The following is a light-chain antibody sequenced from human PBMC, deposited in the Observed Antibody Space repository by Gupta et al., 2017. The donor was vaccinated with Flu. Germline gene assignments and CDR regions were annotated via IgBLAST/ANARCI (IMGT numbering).Light chain of an antibody. Sequence: GTLSLSPGERATLSCRTSQSVRSTYLAWYQQKPGQAPRLLIFGASSRATGIPDRFSGSGSGTDFALTISRLEPEDFAVYYCQQEGCSPRTFGQGTKVEIK. J-gene: IGKJ1*01. V-gene: IGKV3-20*01. CDR3: QQEGCSPRT. CDR1: QSVRSTY. CDR2: GAS.